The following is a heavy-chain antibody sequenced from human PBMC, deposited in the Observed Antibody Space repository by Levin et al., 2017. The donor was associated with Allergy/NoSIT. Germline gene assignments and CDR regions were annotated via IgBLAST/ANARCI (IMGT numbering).Heavy chain of an antibody. J-gene: IGHJ5*02. D-gene: IGHD5-18*01. CDR3: ARGPTIRWIQLWSGVNWFDP. CDR2: MNPNSGNT. CDR1: GYTFTSYD. Sequence: ASVKVSCKASGYTFTSYDINWVRQATGQGLEWMGWMNPNSGNTGYAQKFQGRVTMTRNTSISTAYMELSSLRSEDTAVYYCARGPTIRWIQLWSGVNWFDPWGQGTLVTVSS. V-gene: IGHV1-8*01.